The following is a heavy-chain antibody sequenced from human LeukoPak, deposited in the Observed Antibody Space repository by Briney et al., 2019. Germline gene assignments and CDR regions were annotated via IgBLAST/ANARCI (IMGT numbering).Heavy chain of an antibody. CDR2: IIPIFGTA. CDR3: ARQTMTPNAPIDY. V-gene: IGHV1-69*13. J-gene: IGHJ4*02. CDR1: GGTFSSYA. D-gene: IGHD3-22*01. Sequence: ASVKVSCKASGGTFSSYAISWVRQAPGQGLEWMGGIIPIFGTANYAQKFQGRVTITADESTSTAYMELSSLRSEDTAVYYCARQTMTPNAPIDYWGQGTLVTVPS.